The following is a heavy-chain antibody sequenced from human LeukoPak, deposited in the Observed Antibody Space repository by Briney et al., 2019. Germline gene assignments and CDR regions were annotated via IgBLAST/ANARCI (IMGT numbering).Heavy chain of an antibody. Sequence: ASVKVSCKASGYTFTGYYMHWVRQAPGQGLEWMGWINPNSGGTNYAQKFQGRVTMTEDTSTDTAYMELSSLRSEDTAVYYCATDAPRLRTPPWYYYYGMDVWGQGTTVTVSS. CDR3: ATDAPRLRTPPWYYYYGMDV. CDR2: INPNSGGT. V-gene: IGHV1-2*02. J-gene: IGHJ6*02. CDR1: GYTFTGYY. D-gene: IGHD4-17*01.